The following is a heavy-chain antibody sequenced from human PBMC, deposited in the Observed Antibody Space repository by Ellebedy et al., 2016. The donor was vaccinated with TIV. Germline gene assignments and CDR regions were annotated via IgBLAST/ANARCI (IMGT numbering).Heavy chain of an antibody. CDR1: AGTFSSYA. CDR2: IIPILGIA. CDR3: ARGGARCSGGSCYSMNFGY. V-gene: IGHV1-69*04. J-gene: IGHJ4*02. D-gene: IGHD2-15*01. Sequence: AASVQVSCKASAGTFSSYAISWVRQAPGQGLEWMGRIIPILGIANYAQKFQGRVTITADKSTSTAYMELSSLRSEDTAVYYCARGGARCSGGSCYSMNFGYWGQGTLVTVSS.